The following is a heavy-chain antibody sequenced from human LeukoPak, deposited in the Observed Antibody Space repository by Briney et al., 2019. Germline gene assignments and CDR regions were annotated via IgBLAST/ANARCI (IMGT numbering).Heavy chain of an antibody. CDR3: AYDSSGYYYTVFDY. J-gene: IGHJ4*02. CDR2: INWNGGST. D-gene: IGHD3-22*01. V-gene: IGHV3-20*04. CDR1: GFTFDDYG. Sequence: PGGSLRLSCAASGFTFDDYGMSWVRRAPGKGLEWVSGINWNGGSTGYADSVKGRFTISRDNAKNSLYLQMNSLRAEDTAVYYCAYDSSGYYYTVFDYWGQGTLVTVSS.